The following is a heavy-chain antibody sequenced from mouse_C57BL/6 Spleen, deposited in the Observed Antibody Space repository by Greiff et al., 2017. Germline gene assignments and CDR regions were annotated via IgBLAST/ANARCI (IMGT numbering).Heavy chain of an antibody. CDR2: IHPSDSDT. CDR1: GYTFTSYW. CDR3: AIWRGTYYFDY. Sequence: QVQLKQPGAELVKPGASVKVSCKASGYTFTSYWMHWVKQRPGQGLEWIGRIHPSDSDTNYNQKFKGKATLTVDKSSSTAYMQLSSLTSEDSAVYYCAIWRGTYYFDYWGQGTTLTVSS. D-gene: IGHD3-3*01. J-gene: IGHJ2*01. V-gene: IGHV1-74*01.